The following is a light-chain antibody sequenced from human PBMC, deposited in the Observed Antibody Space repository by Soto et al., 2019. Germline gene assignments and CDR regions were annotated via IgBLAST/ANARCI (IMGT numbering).Light chain of an antibody. Sequence: EIVMTQSPATLSVSPGERATLSCRASQSVSSNLAWYQQKPGQAPRLLIYGASTRATGIPARFSGSGSGTKFTLTISSLQSEDFAVYYCQQYNNWPRITFGQGTRLEIK. CDR1: QSVSSN. CDR3: QQYNNWPRIT. V-gene: IGKV3-15*01. CDR2: GAS. J-gene: IGKJ5*01.